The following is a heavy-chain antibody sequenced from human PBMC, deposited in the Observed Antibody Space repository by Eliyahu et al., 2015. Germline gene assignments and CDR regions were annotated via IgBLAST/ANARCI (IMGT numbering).Heavy chain of an antibody. CDR2: IXWNSGSI. V-gene: IGHV3-9*01. Sequence: EVQLVESGGGLVQPGRSLRLSCAAXGFTFDXXAXXXVRQAPGKGLXWVSGIXWNSGSIGYADSVKGRFTISRDNAKNSLYLQMNSLRAEDTASPRSVVRLLWFGEFPYKGGWFDPWGQGTLVTVSS. CDR1: GFTFDXXA. D-gene: IGHD3-10*01. CDR3: VVRLLWFGEFPYKGGWFDP. J-gene: IGHJ5*02.